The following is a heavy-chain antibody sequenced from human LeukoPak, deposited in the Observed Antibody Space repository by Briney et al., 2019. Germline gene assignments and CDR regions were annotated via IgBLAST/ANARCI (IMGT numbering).Heavy chain of an antibody. D-gene: IGHD5-12*01. J-gene: IGHJ4*02. Sequence: GGSLRLSCAPSGFTFSSYEMSWVRQAPGKGPEWLSHIGTSGRPTLYADSVRGRFTISRDNAENSLYLQLNSLRAEDTAVYYCARKRWSGYDFDYWGQGTLVTVSS. CDR1: GFTFSSYE. V-gene: IGHV3-48*03. CDR3: ARKRWSGYDFDY. CDR2: IGTSGRPT.